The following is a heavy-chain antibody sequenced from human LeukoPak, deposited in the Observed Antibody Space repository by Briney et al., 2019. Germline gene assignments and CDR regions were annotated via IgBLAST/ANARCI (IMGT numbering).Heavy chain of an antibody. CDR3: AKDQRFGDLDDY. CDR1: GFTFSNYA. CDR2: ISGSAITT. J-gene: IGHJ4*02. Sequence: RRSLRLSCATPGFTFSNYAMSWVRQAPGKGLEWVSAISGSAITTYYADSVKGRFAISRDNSKNTLYLQMTSLRAEDTAVYYCAKDQRFGDLDDYRGQGTLVTVSS. D-gene: IGHD3-10*01. V-gene: IGHV3-23*01.